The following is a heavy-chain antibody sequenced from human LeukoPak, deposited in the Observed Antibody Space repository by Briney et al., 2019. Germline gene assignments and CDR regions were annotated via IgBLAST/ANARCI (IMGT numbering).Heavy chain of an antibody. CDR1: GASISSGDW. V-gene: IGHV4-4*02. Sequence: SGTLSLTCAVSGASISSGDWWSWVRQPPGKGLEWIGEIHHSGTSIYKPSLTSRVTISADKSKNPFSLKVTSVTAADTAVYYCASLRGGGSWYSWFDPWGQGTLVTVSS. J-gene: IGHJ5*02. CDR3: ASLRGGGSWYSWFDP. D-gene: IGHD6-13*01. CDR2: IHHSGTS.